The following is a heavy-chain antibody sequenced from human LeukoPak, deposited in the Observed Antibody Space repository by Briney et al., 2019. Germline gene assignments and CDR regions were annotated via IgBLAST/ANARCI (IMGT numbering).Heavy chain of an antibody. D-gene: IGHD3-22*01. CDR1: GFTFSSYG. CDR3: AKGISSGYFDY. CDR2: ISYDGSIE. J-gene: IGHJ4*02. V-gene: IGHV3-30*18. Sequence: PGRSLRLSCAASGFTFSSYGMHWVRQAPGKGLEWVAVISYDGSIEYYADSVMGRFSISGDNSKNTLYLQMNSLRAEDTALYYCAKGISSGYFDYWGQGTLVTVSS.